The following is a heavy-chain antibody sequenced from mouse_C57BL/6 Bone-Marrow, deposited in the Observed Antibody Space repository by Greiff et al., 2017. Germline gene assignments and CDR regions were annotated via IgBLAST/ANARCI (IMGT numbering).Heavy chain of an antibody. Sequence: QVHVKQSGAELARPGASVKLSCKASGYTFTSYGISWVKQRTGQGLEWIGEIYPRSGNTYYNEKFKGKATLTADKSSSTAYMELRSLTSEDSAVYFCARSEQLRLPYYYAMDYWGQGTSVTVSS. J-gene: IGHJ4*01. CDR2: IYPRSGNT. CDR1: GYTFTSYG. D-gene: IGHD3-2*02. CDR3: ARSEQLRLPYYYAMDY. V-gene: IGHV1-81*01.